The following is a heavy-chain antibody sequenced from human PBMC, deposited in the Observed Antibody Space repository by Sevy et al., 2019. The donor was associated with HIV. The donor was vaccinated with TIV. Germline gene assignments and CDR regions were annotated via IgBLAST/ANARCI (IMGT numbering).Heavy chain of an antibody. J-gene: IGHJ2*01. D-gene: IGHD1-26*01. CDR1: GYTLTELS. CDR2: FDPEDGET. Sequence: ASVKVSCKVSGYTLTELSMHWVRQAPGKGLEWMGGFDPEDGETIYAQKFQGRVTMTEDTSTDTAYMELSSLRSEDTAVCYCATWVGASWWYFDLWGRGTLVTVSS. CDR3: ATWVGASWWYFDL. V-gene: IGHV1-24*01.